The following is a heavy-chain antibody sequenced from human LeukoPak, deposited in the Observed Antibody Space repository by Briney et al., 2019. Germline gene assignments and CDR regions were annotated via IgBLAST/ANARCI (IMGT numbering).Heavy chain of an antibody. J-gene: IGHJ4*02. CDR1: GGSFCVSC. Sequence: PGGTLTLTCAASGGSFCVSCMSWVRQAPGKGLEWVGNIKEDGSVKNYVASVKGRLTISRANAKSSLFIQMNNLRVEDTAVYYCVKDRGWNTFDYWGQGSLVTVSS. CDR3: VKDRGWNTFDY. CDR2: IKEDGSVK. V-gene: IGHV3-7*01. D-gene: IGHD1/OR15-1a*01.